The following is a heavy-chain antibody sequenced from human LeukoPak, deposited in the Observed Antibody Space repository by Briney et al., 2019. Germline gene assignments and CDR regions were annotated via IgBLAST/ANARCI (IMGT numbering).Heavy chain of an antibody. CDR2: ISGSGGST. D-gene: IGHD4-17*01. CDR3: ARDPNGDYIGTFDM. Sequence: EGSLRLSCAASGFSFNTYSMNWVRQAPGKGLEWVSSISGSGGSTQYADSVQGRFAISRDNSKNTLYLQMNSLRAEDTAVYFCARDPNGDYIGTFDMWGRGTMVSVSS. J-gene: IGHJ3*02. V-gene: IGHV3-23*01. CDR1: GFSFNTYS.